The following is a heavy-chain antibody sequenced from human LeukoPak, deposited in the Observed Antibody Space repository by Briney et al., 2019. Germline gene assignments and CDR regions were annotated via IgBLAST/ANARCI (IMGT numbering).Heavy chain of an antibody. CDR3: ARILVATIRPIDY. V-gene: IGHV1-2*02. J-gene: IGHJ4*02. CDR1: GYTFTGYY. Sequence: ASVKVSCKASGYTFTGYYMHWVRQAPGQGLEWMGWINPNSGGTNYAQKFQGRVTMTRGTSISTAYMELSRLRSDDTAVYYCARILVATIRPIDYWGQGTLVTVSS. CDR2: INPNSGGT. D-gene: IGHD5-12*01.